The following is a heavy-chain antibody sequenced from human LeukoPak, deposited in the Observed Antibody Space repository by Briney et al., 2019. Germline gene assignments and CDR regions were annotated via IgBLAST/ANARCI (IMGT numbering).Heavy chain of an antibody. CDR1: GYTFTSYG. D-gene: IGHD6-19*01. J-gene: IGHJ4*02. V-gene: IGHV1-18*01. CDR3: ARTDGSGWYAVYFDY. Sequence: ASVKVSCKASGYTFTSYGIGWVRQAPGQGLEWMGWISAYNGNTNYAQKLQGRVTMTTDTSTSTAYMELRSLRSDDTAVYYCARTDGSGWYAVYFDYWGQGTLVTVSS. CDR2: ISAYNGNT.